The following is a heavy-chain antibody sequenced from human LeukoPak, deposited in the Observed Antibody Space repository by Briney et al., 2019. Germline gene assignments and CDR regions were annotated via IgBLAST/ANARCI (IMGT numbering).Heavy chain of an antibody. D-gene: IGHD6-13*01. V-gene: IGHV3-23*01. CDR3: AKDRPSSIAAAGHRRVNY. CDR2: ISGSGGST. CDR1: GFTFSSYA. J-gene: IGHJ4*02. Sequence: GGSLRLSCAASGFTFSSYAMSWVRQAPGKGLGWVSAISGSGGSTYYADSVKGRFTISRDNSKNTLYLQMNSLRAEDTAVYYCAKDRPSSIAAAGHRRVNYWGQGTLVTVSS.